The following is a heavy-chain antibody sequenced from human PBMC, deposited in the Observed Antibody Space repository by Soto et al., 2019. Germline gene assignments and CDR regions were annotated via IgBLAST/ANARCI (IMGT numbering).Heavy chain of an antibody. Sequence: GGSVKVSCKASGYTFPGNYMHWVRQAPGQGLEWMALINPTSGGTNYAQKFQGRVTMTWDTSISTAYMELSRLRSDDTAIYYCARGYCSSSGCSHYFDYWGQGTLVTVSS. CDR2: INPTSGGT. CDR3: ARGYCSSSGCSHYFDY. CDR1: GYTFPGNY. D-gene: IGHD2-2*01. J-gene: IGHJ4*02. V-gene: IGHV1-2*02.